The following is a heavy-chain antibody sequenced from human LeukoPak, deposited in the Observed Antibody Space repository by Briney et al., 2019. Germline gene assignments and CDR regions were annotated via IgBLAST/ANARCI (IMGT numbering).Heavy chain of an antibody. CDR3: TKRKYSYGQNPDY. Sequence: GGSLRLSCAASGFTFSSYAMSWVRQAPGKGLEWVSAISGSGGSTYYADSVKGRFTISRDNSKNTLFLQMNSLRAGDTAIYYCTKRKYSYGQNPDYWGQGTLVTVSS. CDR2: ISGSGGST. J-gene: IGHJ4*02. V-gene: IGHV3-23*01. CDR1: GFTFSSYA. D-gene: IGHD5-18*01.